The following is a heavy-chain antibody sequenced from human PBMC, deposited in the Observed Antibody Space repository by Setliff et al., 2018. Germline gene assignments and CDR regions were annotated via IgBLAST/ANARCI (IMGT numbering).Heavy chain of an antibody. J-gene: IGHJ3*02. V-gene: IGHV4-59*01. CDR3: ARWHYYDNGATYAFDI. Sequence: SETLSLTCSVSGVSTRSYWWSWIRQPPGKGLEWIGYIYYSGSTSYNPSLESRVPISIDTSKNQFSLKLTSATAADTAVYYWARWHYYDNGATYAFDIWGQGTLVTVSS. D-gene: IGHD3-22*01. CDR1: GVSTRSYW. CDR2: IYYSGST.